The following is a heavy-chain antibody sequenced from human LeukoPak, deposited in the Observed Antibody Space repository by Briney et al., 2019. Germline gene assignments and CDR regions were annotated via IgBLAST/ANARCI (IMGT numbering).Heavy chain of an antibody. V-gene: IGHV4-59*01. CDR2: IYASWTT. CDR1: GGSIRGYY. CDR3: ARVGLHRDVFDP. Sequence: SQTLSLTCTVSGGSIRGYYWSWLRQSPGKGLEWLGYIYASWTTNYTRSLQSRGTISIDISKNKLSLKLSSISASDTAVYYCARVGLHRDVFDPWGQGTLVTVSS. J-gene: IGHJ5*02. D-gene: IGHD5-24*01.